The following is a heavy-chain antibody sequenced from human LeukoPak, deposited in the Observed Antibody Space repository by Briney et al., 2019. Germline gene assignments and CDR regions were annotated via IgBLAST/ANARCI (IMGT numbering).Heavy chain of an antibody. D-gene: IGHD1-26*01. CDR3: GRGMEPGLDYDY. CDR1: GFTFSSDW. CDR2: INSDGSST. J-gene: IGHJ4*02. Sequence: GGSLRLSCAASGFTFSSDWMNWVRQAPGKGLVWVSRINSDGSSTSYADSVKGRFTISRDNAKNTLYLQMNSLRAEDTAVYYCGRGMEPGLDYDYWGQGTLVTVSS. V-gene: IGHV3-74*01.